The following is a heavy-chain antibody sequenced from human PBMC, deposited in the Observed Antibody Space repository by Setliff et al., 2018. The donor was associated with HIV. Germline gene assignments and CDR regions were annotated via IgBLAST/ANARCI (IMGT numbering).Heavy chain of an antibody. CDR1: GYSFSSHP. V-gene: IGHV1-3*04. J-gene: IGHJ5*02. D-gene: IGHD3-22*01. CDR3: ARDRCDSVKCYLYNWFDP. CDR2: IKTGNGDT. Sequence: ASVKVSCKTSGYSFSSHPIHWVRQAPGQRPEWMGWIKTGNGDTQYSQRFRDRVTITRDTSADTVYMELSSLRSEDTAVYYCARDRCDSVKCYLYNWFDPWGQGTLVTVSS.